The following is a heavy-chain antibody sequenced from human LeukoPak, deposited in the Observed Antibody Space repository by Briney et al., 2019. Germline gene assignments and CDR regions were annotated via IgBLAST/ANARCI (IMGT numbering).Heavy chain of an antibody. J-gene: IGHJ5*02. CDR1: GYTFTSCG. Sequence: ASVKVSCKASGYTFTSCGIGWVRQAPGQGLEWMGWISAYNGNTNYAQKLQGRVTMTTDTSTSTAYMELRSLRSDDTAVYYCARDLKDIVVVPAADNWFDPWGQGTLVTVSS. CDR2: ISAYNGNT. D-gene: IGHD2-2*01. CDR3: ARDLKDIVVVPAADNWFDP. V-gene: IGHV1-18*01.